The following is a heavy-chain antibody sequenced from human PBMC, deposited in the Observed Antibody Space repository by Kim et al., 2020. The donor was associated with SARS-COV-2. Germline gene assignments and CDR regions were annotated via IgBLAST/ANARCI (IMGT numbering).Heavy chain of an antibody. D-gene: IGHD6-25*01. CDR2: ISSRAGNLI. CDR3: AKKYTSDWRAFDF. V-gene: IGHV3-23*05. Sequence: GGSLRLSCAASGFTFSSYSMSWVRQAPGKGLEWVSIISSRAGNLIYYADSVKGRFTISRDNSKSMVYMQMNSLRAEDTAVYYCAKKYTSDWRAFDFWGQGIMVTVSS. J-gene: IGHJ3*01. CDR1: GFTFSSYS.